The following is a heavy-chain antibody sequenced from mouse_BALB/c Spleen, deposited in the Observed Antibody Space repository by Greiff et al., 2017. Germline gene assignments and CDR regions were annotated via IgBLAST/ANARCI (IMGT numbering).Heavy chain of an antibody. CDR2: IDPTNGNT. D-gene: IGHD2-12*01. J-gene: IGHJ2*01. CDR3: ARGIITDY. Sequence: EVQLQQSGAELVKPGALVKLSCTASGFNIKDTYMHWVKLRPEQGLEWIGRIDPTNGNTKYDPKFQGKATITADTSSNTAYLQLSSLTSEDTAVYYCARGIITDYWGQGTTLTVSS. CDR1: GFNIKDTY. V-gene: IGHV14-3*02.